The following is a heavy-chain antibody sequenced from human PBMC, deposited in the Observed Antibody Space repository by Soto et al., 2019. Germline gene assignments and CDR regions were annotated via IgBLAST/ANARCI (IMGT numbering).Heavy chain of an antibody. Sequence: QVQLVESGGGVVQPGRSLRLSCAASGFTFSSYGMHWVRQAPGKGLEWVAVISYDGSNKYYADSVKGRFTISRDNSKNTLYLQMNSLRAEDTAVYYCAKNGVARKGGYYYYGMDVWGQGTTVTVSS. CDR1: GFTFSSYG. CDR3: AKNGVARKGGYYYYGMDV. J-gene: IGHJ6*02. V-gene: IGHV3-30*18. CDR2: ISYDGSNK. D-gene: IGHD2-15*01.